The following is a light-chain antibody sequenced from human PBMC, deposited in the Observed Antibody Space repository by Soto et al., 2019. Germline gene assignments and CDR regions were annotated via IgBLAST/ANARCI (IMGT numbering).Light chain of an antibody. CDR3: QQRSNWPLT. Sequence: EIVLTQSPVTLSLSPGERATLSCRASQSVSSYLAWYQQKPGQAPRLLIYDASNRATGIPARFSGSGSGTDFTLTISSLEPEDFAVYYCQQRSNWPLTFGGGTKVAIK. CDR2: DAS. CDR1: QSVSSY. J-gene: IGKJ4*01. V-gene: IGKV3-11*01.